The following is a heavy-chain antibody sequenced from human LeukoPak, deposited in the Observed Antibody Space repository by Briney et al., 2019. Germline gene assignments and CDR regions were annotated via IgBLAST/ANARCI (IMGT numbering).Heavy chain of an antibody. CDR2: LYYSGTT. CDR1: GCSISSRSYY. V-gene: IGHV4-39*01. D-gene: IGHD5-12*01. J-gene: IGHJ4*02. Sequence: PSESLSLTCTVSGCSISSRSYYWGWLRHPPGKGLECFGSLYYSGTTYYHPSQRSGVTISVETSKNQYSLKLSSVAAATTAVYYCARHHTKGGIVACNYWGQGTLVTVSS. CDR3: ARHHTKGGIVACNY.